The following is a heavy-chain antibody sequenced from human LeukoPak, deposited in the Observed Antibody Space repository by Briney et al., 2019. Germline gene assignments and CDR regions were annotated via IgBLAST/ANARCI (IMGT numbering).Heavy chain of an antibody. J-gene: IGHJ4*02. CDR3: ATEKKDYAVAAFFWSGFDY. V-gene: IGHV1-24*01. CDR1: GYTLTELS. D-gene: IGHD6-19*01. Sequence: ASVKVSCKVSGYTLTELSMHWVRQAPGKGLEWMGGIDPEDGETIYAQKFQGRVTMTEDTSTDTAYMELSSLRSEDTAVYYCATEKKDYAVAAFFWSGFDYWGQGTLVTVSS. CDR2: IDPEDGET.